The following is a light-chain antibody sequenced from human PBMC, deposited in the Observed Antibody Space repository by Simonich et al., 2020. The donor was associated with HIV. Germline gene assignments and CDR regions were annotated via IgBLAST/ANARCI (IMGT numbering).Light chain of an antibody. CDR1: QGISNS. J-gene: IGKJ2*01. V-gene: IGKV1-NL1*01. CDR3: QQYNTYPPT. Sequence: DIQMTQSPSSLSASIGDRVTITFRASQGISNSLAWYQQKPGRAPKLLLYTASRLESGVPSRFSGSGSGTDYTLTISSLQPEDFATYYCQQYNTYPPTFGQGTKLEIK. CDR2: TAS.